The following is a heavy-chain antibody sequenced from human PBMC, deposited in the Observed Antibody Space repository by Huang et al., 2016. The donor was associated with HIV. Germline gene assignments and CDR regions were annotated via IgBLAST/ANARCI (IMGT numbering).Heavy chain of an antibody. CDR2: VNHRGSA. V-gene: IGHV4-34*01. J-gene: IGHJ4*02. Sequence: QVRLEQWGPNLLKPSDTLSLKCAVYGGSFSDYFWTWIRQSPVKGLEWIGEVNHRGSATHNPSHRSLVSMSVDSSKNQFYLNLTSVTAADTAVYFCARPKMTATPSDSSWSYFDFWGRGTPVTVSS. CDR1: GGSFSDYF. CDR3: ARPKMTATPSDSSWSYFDF. D-gene: IGHD3-10*01.